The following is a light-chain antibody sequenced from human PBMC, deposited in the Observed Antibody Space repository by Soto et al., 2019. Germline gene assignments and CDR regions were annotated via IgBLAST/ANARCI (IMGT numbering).Light chain of an antibody. J-gene: IGKJ3*01. CDR1: QSVSSY. CDR3: QQRRNWPPFT. Sequence: EIVLTQSPATLSLSPGERATLSCRASQSVSSYLAWYQQKPGQAPRLLIYDASNRATGIPARFSGSGSGTDFTLTIGSLEPEDFAVYYCQQRRNWPPFTFGPGTKVDIK. V-gene: IGKV3-11*01. CDR2: DAS.